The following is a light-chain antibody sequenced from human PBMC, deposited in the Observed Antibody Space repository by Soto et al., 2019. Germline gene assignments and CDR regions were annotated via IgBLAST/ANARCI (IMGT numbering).Light chain of an antibody. CDR3: AAWDDSLNGRGV. Sequence: QSVLTQPPSASVTPGQRVTISCSGSSSNIGSNNVNWYQQLPATAPRLLIYSNNQHPSGVPVRFSGYKSGTSASLAISGLKSEDEADYDCAAWDDSLNGRGVFGGGTKLTVL. J-gene: IGLJ2*01. CDR2: SNN. CDR1: SSNIGSNN. V-gene: IGLV1-44*01.